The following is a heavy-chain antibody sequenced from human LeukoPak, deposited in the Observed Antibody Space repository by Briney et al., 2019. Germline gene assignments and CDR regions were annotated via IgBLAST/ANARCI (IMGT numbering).Heavy chain of an antibody. J-gene: IGHJ3*02. Sequence: SETLSLTCAVYGGPFSGYYWSWIRQPPGEGLEWIGEINHSGSTHYNPSLKSRVTISVDTSKKQFSMKLSSVTAADTAVYHCASVKSIGAARPYAFDIWGQGTMVTVSS. CDR3: ASVKSIGAARPYAFDI. CDR1: GGPFSGYY. CDR2: INHSGST. D-gene: IGHD6-6*01. V-gene: IGHV4-34*01.